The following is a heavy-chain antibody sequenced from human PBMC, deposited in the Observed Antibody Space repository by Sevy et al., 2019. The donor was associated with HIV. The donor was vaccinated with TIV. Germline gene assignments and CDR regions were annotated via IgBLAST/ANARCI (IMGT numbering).Heavy chain of an antibody. D-gene: IGHD6-13*01. J-gene: IGHJ6*02. V-gene: IGHV3-30*04. CDR3: ARGKRYNSRWVYYYYGMDV. Sequence: GGSLRLSCADSGFTFSDYDMHWVRQAPGKGLEWVAIISYDGVNKYYADSVKGRFTISRENSKNMLHLEMNSLRVEDMAVYYCARGKRYNSRWVYYYYGMDVWGQGTTVTVSS. CDR2: ISYDGVNK. CDR1: GFTFSDYD.